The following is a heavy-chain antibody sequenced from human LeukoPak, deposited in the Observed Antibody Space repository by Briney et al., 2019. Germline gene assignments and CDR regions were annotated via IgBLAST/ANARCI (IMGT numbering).Heavy chain of an antibody. V-gene: IGHV4-34*01. CDR2: INHSGST. CDR3: ARGGGHGGSGWYIDY. D-gene: IGHD6-19*01. J-gene: IGHJ4*02. Sequence: SETLSRTCAVYGGSFSGYYWSWIRQPPGKGLEWIGEINHSGSTNYNPSLKSRVTISVDTSKNQFSLKLSSVTAADTAVYYCARGGGHGGSGWYIDYWGQGTLVTVSS. CDR1: GGSFSGYY.